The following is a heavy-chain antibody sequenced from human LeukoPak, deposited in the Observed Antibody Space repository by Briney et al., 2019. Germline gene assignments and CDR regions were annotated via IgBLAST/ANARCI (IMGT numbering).Heavy chain of an antibody. CDR3: ARDFDRGFDF. J-gene: IGHJ4*02. CDR2: ISGSGGST. Sequence: PGGSLRLSCAASGFTFSSYAMSWVRQAPGKGLEWVSAISGSGGSTYYADSVKGRFTISRDNAKNSLYLQMNSLRGEDTAVYYCARDFDRGFDFWGQGTLVTVSS. D-gene: IGHD3-10*01. V-gene: IGHV3-23*01. CDR1: GFTFSSYA.